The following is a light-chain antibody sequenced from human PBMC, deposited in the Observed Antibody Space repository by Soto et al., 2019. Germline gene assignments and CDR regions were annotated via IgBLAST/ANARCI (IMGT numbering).Light chain of an antibody. CDR1: QTVSSSF. V-gene: IGKV3-20*01. J-gene: IGKJ4*01. CDR3: QQYGSSPT. CDR2: GAS. Sequence: IVLTQSPCTLSLSPGERASLSCRASQTVSSSFLAWYQQTPGQAPRLLIYGASSRATGIPDRFSGSGSGTDFALTISRLEPADSAVYYCQQYGSSPTFGGGTKVDI.